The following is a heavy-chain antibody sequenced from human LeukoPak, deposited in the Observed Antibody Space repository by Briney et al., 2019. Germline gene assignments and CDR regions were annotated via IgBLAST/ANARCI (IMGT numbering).Heavy chain of an antibody. CDR3: ASPRQEENYYDSSGYYLRRRDYFDY. Sequence: PGGSLRLSCAASGFTFSSYAMPWVRQAPGKGLEWVAVISYDGSNKYYADSVKGRFTISRDNSKNTLYLQMNSLRAEDTAVYYCASPRQEENYYDSSGYYLRRRDYFDYWGQGTLVTVSS. D-gene: IGHD3-22*01. CDR2: ISYDGSNK. J-gene: IGHJ4*02. V-gene: IGHV3-30*04. CDR1: GFTFSSYA.